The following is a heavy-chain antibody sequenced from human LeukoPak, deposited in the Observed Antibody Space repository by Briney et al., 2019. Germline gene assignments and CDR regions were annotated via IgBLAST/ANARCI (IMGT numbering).Heavy chain of an antibody. D-gene: IGHD3-16*02. J-gene: IGHJ2*01. CDR1: GGSISSSSYY. CDR2: IYYSGST. Sequence: KPSETLSLTCTVSGGSISSSSYYWGWIRQPPGKGLEWIGSIYYSGSTYYNPSLKSRVTISVDTSKNQFSLKLSSVTAADTAVYYCARHVRKARYWYFDLWGRGTLVTVSS. V-gene: IGHV4-39*01. CDR3: ARHVRKARYWYFDL.